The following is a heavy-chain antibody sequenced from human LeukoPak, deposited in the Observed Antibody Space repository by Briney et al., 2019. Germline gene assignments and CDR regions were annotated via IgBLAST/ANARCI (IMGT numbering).Heavy chain of an antibody. J-gene: IGHJ4*02. V-gene: IGHV3-23*01. CDR3: ASILPGYCSGGTCRGFDC. Sequence: QPGGSLRLSCAASGFTFNTYGMSWVRQAPGKGLEWVSGISASGGSTYYADSVKGRFTISRDNFKNTLYLQLNSLRAEDTAVYYCASILPGYCSGGTCRGFDCWGQGTLVTVSS. CDR2: ISASGGST. CDR1: GFTFNTYG. D-gene: IGHD2-15*01.